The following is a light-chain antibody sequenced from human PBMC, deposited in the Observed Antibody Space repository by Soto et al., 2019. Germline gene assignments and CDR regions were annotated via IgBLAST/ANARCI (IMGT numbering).Light chain of an antibody. CDR1: QSVSGN. CDR2: GAS. CDR3: QQYNNWPPN. Sequence: EIVMTQSPATLSVSPGERATLSCRASQSVSGNLAWYQQKPGQAPRHLIYGASTRATGIPARFSGSGSGTEVTLTISSLQSEDFAVYYCQQYNNWPPNFGQGTRLEIK. J-gene: IGKJ5*01. V-gene: IGKV3-15*01.